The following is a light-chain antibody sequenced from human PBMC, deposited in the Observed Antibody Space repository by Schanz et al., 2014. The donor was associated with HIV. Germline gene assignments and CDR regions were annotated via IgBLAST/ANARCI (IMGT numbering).Light chain of an antibody. Sequence: EIVLTQSPGTLSVSPGERVTLSCRASQSLASRYLSWYQHRPGQPPRLVIYATSTRAAGISDRFSGTGSGTDFTLTISRLEPDDFATYYCQSFGGSWGTFGGGTKLEL. CDR2: ATS. CDR3: QSFGGSWGT. J-gene: IGKJ4*01. CDR1: QSLASRY. V-gene: IGKV3-20*01.